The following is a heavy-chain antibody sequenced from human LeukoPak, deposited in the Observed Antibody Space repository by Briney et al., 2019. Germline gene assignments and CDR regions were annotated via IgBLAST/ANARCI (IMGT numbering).Heavy chain of an antibody. V-gene: IGHV3-7*03. CDR3: ARYNSGWKMDDY. Sequence: AGGSLRLSCAASGFTFNSYWMSWVRQAPGKGLEWVADISQDGSSKYYAGSVKGRFTISRDNAKNSLYLQMNSLRAEDTAVYFCARYNSGWKMDDYWGQGTLVTVSS. J-gene: IGHJ4*02. D-gene: IGHD6-19*01. CDR1: GFTFNSYW. CDR2: ISQDGSSK.